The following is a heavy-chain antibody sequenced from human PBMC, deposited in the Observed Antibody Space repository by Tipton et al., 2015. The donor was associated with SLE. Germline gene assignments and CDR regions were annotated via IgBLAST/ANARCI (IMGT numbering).Heavy chain of an antibody. CDR3: ARGSDGEYVRYFDV. CDR2: IYSSGDR. D-gene: IGHD4-17*01. Sequence: TLSLTCTVSGGSISFVYWSWIRQSAGRGLEWLGRIYSSGDRDYNPSLRSRVTMSIDASQNRVSLRLKSVSAADTAVYYCARGSDGEYVRYFDVWGPGTLVTVSS. V-gene: IGHV4-4*07. J-gene: IGHJ2*01. CDR1: GGSISFVY.